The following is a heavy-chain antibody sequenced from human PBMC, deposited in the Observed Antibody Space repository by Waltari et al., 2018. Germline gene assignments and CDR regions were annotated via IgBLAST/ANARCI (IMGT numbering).Heavy chain of an antibody. D-gene: IGHD2-21*02. CDR3: AKGVVVVTASYFDY. V-gene: IGHV3-23*01. Sequence: EVQLLESGGGLVQPGGSLRLSCAASGFTFSSYAMSWVRQAPGKGLEWGSAISGRGSSTYYADSVKGRFTIARDNSKNTLYLQMNSLRAEDTAVYYCAKGVVVVTASYFDYWGQGTLVTVSS. CDR2: ISGRGSST. CDR1: GFTFSSYA. J-gene: IGHJ4*02.